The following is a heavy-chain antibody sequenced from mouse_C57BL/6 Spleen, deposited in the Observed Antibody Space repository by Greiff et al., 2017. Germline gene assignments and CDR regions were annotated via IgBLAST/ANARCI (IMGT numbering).Heavy chain of an antibody. CDR1: GYTFTDYN. Sequence: EVTLLESGPELVKPGASVKMSCTASGYTFTDYNMHWVKQSHGKSLEWIGYINPNNGGTSYNQKFKGKSTLTVNKSSSTAYMELRSLTAEDSAVYYCASGGFAYWGQGTLVTVSA. CDR2: INPNNGGT. CDR3: ASGGFAY. V-gene: IGHV1-22*01. J-gene: IGHJ3*01.